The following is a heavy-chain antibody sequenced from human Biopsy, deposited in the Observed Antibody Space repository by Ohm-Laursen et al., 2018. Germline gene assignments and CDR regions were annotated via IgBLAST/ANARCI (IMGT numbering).Heavy chain of an antibody. V-gene: IGHV3-11*01. CDR2: ISAAGPAM. J-gene: IGHJ4*02. Sequence: SLRLSCSASGFTFSDFYMSWIRQAPGKGLEWISYISAAGPAMFYADSVRGRFAISRDNANNLLYLQMDSLRAEDTAVYYCARRRPIDYWGQGILGTVSS. CDR3: ARRRPIDY. CDR1: GFTFSDFY.